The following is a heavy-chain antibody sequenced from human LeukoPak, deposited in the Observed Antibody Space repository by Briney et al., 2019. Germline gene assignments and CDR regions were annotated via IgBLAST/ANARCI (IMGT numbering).Heavy chain of an antibody. Sequence: GGSLRLSCAASGFTFSSYSMHWVRQAPGKGLEWVSYISTSSNTVYYADSVKGRFAISRDNAKQSLYLQMNSLRAEDTAVYYCAKSSRGGSSPIYDYWGQGTLVTVSS. D-gene: IGHD6-13*01. CDR1: GFTFSSYS. CDR2: ISTSSNTV. CDR3: AKSSRGGSSPIYDY. J-gene: IGHJ4*02. V-gene: IGHV3-48*04.